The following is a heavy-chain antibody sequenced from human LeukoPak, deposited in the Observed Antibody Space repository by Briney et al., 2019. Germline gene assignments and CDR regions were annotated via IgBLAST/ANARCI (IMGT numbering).Heavy chain of an antibody. CDR2: ISGGGGST. CDR3: AKENWVYNWKYDSSGSGINY. Sequence: GGSLRLSCAASGFTFSSYAMSWVRQAPGKGLEWVSTISGGGGSTYSADSVMGRITISRDNSKTTLYLQMNSLRAEDTAVYYCAKENWVYNWKYDSSGSGINYWGQGTRVTVSS. CDR1: GFTFSSYA. D-gene: IGHD3-22*01. V-gene: IGHV3-23*01. J-gene: IGHJ4*02.